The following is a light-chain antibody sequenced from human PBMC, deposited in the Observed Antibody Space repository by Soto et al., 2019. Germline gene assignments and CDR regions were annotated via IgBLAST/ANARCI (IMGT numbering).Light chain of an antibody. V-gene: IGKV3-20*01. CDR1: ESVSRSF. CDR3: QQYGSSGT. CDR2: GAS. Sequence: EIVLTQSPGTLALSPGERAALSCRASESVSRSFLAWYQQKPGQAPRLLIYGASTRATSFPARFSGSGSGTDFTLTISRLEPEDFAVYYCQQYGSSGTFGQGTKVDI. J-gene: IGKJ1*01.